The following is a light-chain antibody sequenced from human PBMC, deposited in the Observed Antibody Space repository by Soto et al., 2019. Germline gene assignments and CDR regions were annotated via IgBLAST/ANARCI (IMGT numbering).Light chain of an antibody. Sequence: EIVLTQSLGTLSVSPGERVTLSCRASQSVSTRLAWYQHKPGQSPRLLISGATTGATGIPPRFSASGSGTDFTLTVNSLQAEDIAGYYSEQYHNWPGTFGGGAKVDIK. J-gene: IGKJ4*01. CDR1: QSVSTR. V-gene: IGKV3-15*01. CDR2: GAT. CDR3: EQYHNWPGT.